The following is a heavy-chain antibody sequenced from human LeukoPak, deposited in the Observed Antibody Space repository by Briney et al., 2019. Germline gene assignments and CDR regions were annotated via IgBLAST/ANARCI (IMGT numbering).Heavy chain of an antibody. J-gene: IGHJ4*02. CDR2: ISSSGSYI. Sequence: GGSLRLSCAASGFTFSSYSMNWVRQAPGKGLEWVSSISSSGSYIYYADSVKGRFTIFRDNAKNSLYLQINSLRAEDTAVYYCARSPSSGWYPGGVYWGQGTLVTVSS. D-gene: IGHD6-19*01. CDR3: ARSPSSGWYPGGVY. CDR1: GFTFSSYS. V-gene: IGHV3-21*01.